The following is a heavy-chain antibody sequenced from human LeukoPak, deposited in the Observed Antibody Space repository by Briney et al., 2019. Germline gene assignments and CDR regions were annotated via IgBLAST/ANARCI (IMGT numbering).Heavy chain of an antibody. D-gene: IGHD4-17*01. CDR3: ARDGDYYMRSWFDP. V-gene: IGHV1-2*02. Sequence: ASVKVSCKASGYTFTSYAMHWVRQAPGQRLEWMGWINPNSGGTIYAQKFQGRVTMTRDTSISTAYMELSRLRSDDTAVYYCARDGDYYMRSWFDPWGQGTLVTVSS. CDR2: INPNSGGT. J-gene: IGHJ5*02. CDR1: GYTFTSYA.